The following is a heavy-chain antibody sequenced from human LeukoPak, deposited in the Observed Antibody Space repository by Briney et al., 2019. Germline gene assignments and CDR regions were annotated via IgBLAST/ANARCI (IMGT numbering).Heavy chain of an antibody. D-gene: IGHD1-14*01. Sequence: GGSLRLSCAASGFTFSSSVMSWVRQAPGKGLEWVSSISSSSSYIYYADSVKGRFTISRDNAKNSLYLQMNSLRAEDTAVYYCARPITPYANHQDAFDIWGQGTMVTVSS. J-gene: IGHJ3*02. V-gene: IGHV3-21*01. CDR1: GFTFSSSV. CDR3: ARPITPYANHQDAFDI. CDR2: ISSSSSYI.